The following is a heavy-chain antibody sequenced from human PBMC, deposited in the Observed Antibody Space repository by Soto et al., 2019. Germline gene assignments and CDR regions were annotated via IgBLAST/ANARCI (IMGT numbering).Heavy chain of an antibody. V-gene: IGHV3-21*01. Sequence: GGSLRLSCAGSGFTFSRYSMHWVRQAPGKGLEWVSSIGTRSDIYYADSVKGRFTISRDNAKNSLSLQMNSLRAEDTGVYYCAREETAWPLAYGLDVWGQGTTVTSP. CDR1: GFTFSRYS. CDR3: AREETAWPLAYGLDV. D-gene: IGHD2-21*02. CDR2: IGTRSDI. J-gene: IGHJ6*02.